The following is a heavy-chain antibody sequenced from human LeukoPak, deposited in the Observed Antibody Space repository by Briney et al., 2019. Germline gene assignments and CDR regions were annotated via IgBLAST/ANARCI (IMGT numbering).Heavy chain of an antibody. CDR3: ARPSFRSYDFWSGFGPFDY. CDR2: MYYSGST. CDR1: GGSISSSSYY. D-gene: IGHD3-3*01. Sequence: SETLSLTCTVSGGSISSSSYYWGWIRQPPGKGLEWIGSMYYSGSTYYNPSLKSRVTISVDTSKNQFSLKLSPVTAADTAVYYCARPSFRSYDFWSGFGPFDYWGQGTLVTVSS. J-gene: IGHJ4*02. V-gene: IGHV4-39*01.